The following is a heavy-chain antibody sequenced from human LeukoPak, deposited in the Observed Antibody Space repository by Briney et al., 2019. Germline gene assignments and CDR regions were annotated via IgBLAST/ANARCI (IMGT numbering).Heavy chain of an antibody. D-gene: IGHD5-12*01. CDR1: GYSISSGYY. Sequence: SETLSLTCTVSGYSISSGYYWGWIRQPPGKGLEWIGIIYHSGRTDYNPSLKSRVTISVDTSKSQFSLKLSSVTAADTAVYYCARDFLEWLQLSRINPGAFDIWGQGTMVTVSS. J-gene: IGHJ3*02. CDR3: ARDFLEWLQLSRINPGAFDI. V-gene: IGHV4-38-2*02. CDR2: IYHSGRT.